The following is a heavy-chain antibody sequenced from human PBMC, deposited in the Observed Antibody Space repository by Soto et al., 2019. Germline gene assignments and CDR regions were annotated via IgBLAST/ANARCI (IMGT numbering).Heavy chain of an antibody. D-gene: IGHD3-3*01. J-gene: IGHJ3*02. CDR1: GFTFSSYA. CDR2: ISYDGSNK. CDR3: ASGGIFGVVTADAFDI. V-gene: IGHV3-30-3*01. Sequence: GGSLRLSCAASGFTFSSYAMHWVRQAPGKGLEWVAVISYDGSNKYYADSVKGRFTISRDNSKNTLYLQMNSLRAEDTAVYYCASGGIFGVVTADAFDIWGQGTMVTVSS.